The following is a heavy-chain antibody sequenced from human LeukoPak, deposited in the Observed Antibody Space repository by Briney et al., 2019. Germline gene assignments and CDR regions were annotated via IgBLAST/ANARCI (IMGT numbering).Heavy chain of an antibody. Sequence: GGSLRLSCAASGFTFSDYYMSWLRQAPGKGLEWVSYISSSGSNRYYADSVKGRFTISRDNAKNSLYLQMNSLRAEDTALYYCARDRCSGGRCYSLSVGHMDVWGKGTTVTVSS. J-gene: IGHJ6*03. CDR3: ARDRCSGGRCYSLSVGHMDV. CDR1: GFTFSDYY. CDR2: ISSSGSNR. D-gene: IGHD2-15*01. V-gene: IGHV3-11*04.